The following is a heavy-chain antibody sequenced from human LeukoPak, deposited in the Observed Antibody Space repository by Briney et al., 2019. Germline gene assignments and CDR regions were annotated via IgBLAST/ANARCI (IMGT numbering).Heavy chain of an antibody. Sequence: GASVKVSCKASGGTFSSYAISWVRQAPGQGPEWMGRIIPIFGIANYAQKFQGRVTITADKSTSTAYMELSSLRSEDTAVYYCARGYSYGYRRVYYYGMDVWGQGTTVTVSS. CDR1: GGTFSSYA. CDR2: IIPIFGIA. D-gene: IGHD5-18*01. J-gene: IGHJ6*02. V-gene: IGHV1-69*04. CDR3: ARGYSYGYRRVYYYGMDV.